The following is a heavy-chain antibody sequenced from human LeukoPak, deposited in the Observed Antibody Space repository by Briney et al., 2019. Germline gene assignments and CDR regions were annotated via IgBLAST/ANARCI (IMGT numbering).Heavy chain of an antibody. Sequence: GGSLRLSCAASGFTFSSYWMNWVRQAPGKGLEWAANINGDGRDKYYVGSVRGRFTTSRDNADNALYPQMNSLRGDDTALYYCARGVDSAIDWGGQGTLVTVSS. J-gene: IGHJ4*02. CDR1: GFTFSSYW. D-gene: IGHD3-9*01. CDR2: INGDGRDK. CDR3: ARGVDSAIDW. V-gene: IGHV3-7*01.